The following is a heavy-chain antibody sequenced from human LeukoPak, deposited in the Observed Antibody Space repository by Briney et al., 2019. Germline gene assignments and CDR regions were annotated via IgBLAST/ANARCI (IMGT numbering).Heavy chain of an antibody. Sequence: GGSLRLSCAASGFTFSSYEMNWVRQAPGKGLEWVSYISSTGNTIYYADSVKGRFTISRDNAKNSLYLQMNSLRAEDTAVYYCARDPDVNSLDYWGQGTLVTVSS. CDR2: ISSTGNTI. J-gene: IGHJ4*02. CDR1: GFTFSSYE. V-gene: IGHV3-48*03. CDR3: ARDPDVNSLDY. D-gene: IGHD4-23*01.